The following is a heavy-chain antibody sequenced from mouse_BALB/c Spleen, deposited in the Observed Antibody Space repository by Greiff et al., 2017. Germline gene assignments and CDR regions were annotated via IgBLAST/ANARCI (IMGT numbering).Heavy chain of an antibody. Sequence: EVQLVESGGGLVKPGGSLKLSCAASGFTFSSYAMSWVRQTPEKRLEWVASISSGGSTYYPDSVKGRFTISRDNARNILYLQMSSLRSEDTAMYYCARGSDGPYYFDYWGQGTTLTVSS. CDR3: ARGSDGPYYFDY. J-gene: IGHJ2*01. CDR2: ISSGGST. CDR1: GFTFSSYA. D-gene: IGHD2-3*01. V-gene: IGHV5-6-5*01.